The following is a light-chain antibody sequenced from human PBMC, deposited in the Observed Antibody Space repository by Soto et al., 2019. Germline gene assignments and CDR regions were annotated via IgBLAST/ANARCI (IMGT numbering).Light chain of an antibody. J-gene: IGLJ1*01. Sequence: QSALTQPRSVSGSPGQAVTVSCTGTNSNIGSHNYVSWYQHHPGKAPKLMINDVTERPSGFPDRFSGSKSGNTASLTISGLQSAYEADYFCCAFAGGLFVFGSGTKVTVL. CDR3: CAFAGGLFV. CDR1: NSNIGSHNY. V-gene: IGLV2-11*01. CDR2: DVT.